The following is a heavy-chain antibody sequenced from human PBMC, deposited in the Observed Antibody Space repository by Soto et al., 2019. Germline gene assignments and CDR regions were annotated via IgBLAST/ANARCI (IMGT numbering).Heavy chain of an antibody. CDR3: ASEDSSSSGGPHGMDV. CDR2: ISAYNGNT. CDR1: GYTFTSDG. Sequence: ASVKISCKASGYTFTSDGISWVRQAPRQGLEWMGSISAYNGNTNYAQKLQGRVTMTKDTSTSTAYMELRSLRSDDTAVYYCASEDSSSSGGPHGMDVWGQGTTVTVSS. D-gene: IGHD6-6*01. J-gene: IGHJ6*02. V-gene: IGHV1-18*01.